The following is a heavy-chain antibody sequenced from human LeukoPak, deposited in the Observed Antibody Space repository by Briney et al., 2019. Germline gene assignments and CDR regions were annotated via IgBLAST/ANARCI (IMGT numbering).Heavy chain of an antibody. Sequence: GGSLRSSCAASGFTFSTYWMHWVRQAPGEGLVWVPRIKSDGSDPSYADSVKGRFTISRDNAKNTLYLQMNSLRAEDTAVYYCARGFWTGVEYWGQGALVTVSS. J-gene: IGHJ4*02. D-gene: IGHD3/OR15-3a*01. CDR3: ARGFWTGVEY. V-gene: IGHV3-74*01. CDR1: GFTFSTYW. CDR2: IKSDGSDP.